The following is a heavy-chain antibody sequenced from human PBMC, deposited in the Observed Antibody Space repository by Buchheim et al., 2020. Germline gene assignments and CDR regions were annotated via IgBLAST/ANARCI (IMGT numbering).Heavy chain of an antibody. CDR3: AKKATGTSGWFDP. CDR2: ISASGGTT. CDR1: GFTFSTYV. Sequence: EVQLLESGGDLIQPGGSLRLSCGASGFTFSTYVMSWVRQAPGKGLEWVSVISASGGTTIYTDSVKGRFTISRDNSKTTLYLQMNSLRAEDTAVYYCAKKATGTSGWFDPWGQGTL. V-gene: IGHV3-23*01. D-gene: IGHD2-2*01. J-gene: IGHJ5*02.